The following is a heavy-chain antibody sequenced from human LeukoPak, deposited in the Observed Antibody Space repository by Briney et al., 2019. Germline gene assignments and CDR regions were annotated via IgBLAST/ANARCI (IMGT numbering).Heavy chain of an antibody. J-gene: IGHJ6*03. V-gene: IGHV4-61*02. D-gene: IGHD3-16*01. CDR1: GVSISSGPYY. Sequence: SETLSLTCIVSGVSISSGPYYWSWIRQPAGKGLEWIGRIYTSGSTTYNPSLKSRVTMSVDTSKSQFSLNLMSVTAADTAVYYCARAPGGRRAYYMDVWGKGTTVTVSS. CDR2: IYTSGST. CDR3: ARAPGGRRAYYMDV.